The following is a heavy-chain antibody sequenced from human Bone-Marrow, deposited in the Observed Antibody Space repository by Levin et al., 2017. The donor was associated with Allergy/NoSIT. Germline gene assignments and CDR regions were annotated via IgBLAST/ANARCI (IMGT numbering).Heavy chain of an antibody. J-gene: IGHJ5*02. V-gene: IGHV3-7*01. CDR2: IKQDGSEK. D-gene: IGHD1/OR15-1a*01. Sequence: GESLKISCAASGFTFSSYWMSWVRQAPGKGLEWVANIKQDGSEKYYVDSVKGRFTISRDNAKNSLYLQMNSLRAEDTAVYYCARDELGNNNWFDPWGQGTLVTVSS. CDR1: GFTFSSYW. CDR3: ARDELGNNNWFDP.